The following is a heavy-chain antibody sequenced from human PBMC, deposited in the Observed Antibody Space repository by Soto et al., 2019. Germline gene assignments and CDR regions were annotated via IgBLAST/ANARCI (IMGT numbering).Heavy chain of an antibody. CDR3: ARGILGGVRIDYGMDV. V-gene: IGHV3-21*01. J-gene: IGHJ6*02. CDR2: ITSAGSYI. D-gene: IGHD2-8*02. CDR1: GFTFSNYN. Sequence: EVQLVESGGGLVKPGGSLRLSCAASGFTFSNYNMNWVRQPPGKGLVWVSSITSAGSYIYYAESLKGRVTISRDNAKNSLFLQMNSLRAEDTALYFCARGILGGVRIDYGMDVWGQGTTVTVSS.